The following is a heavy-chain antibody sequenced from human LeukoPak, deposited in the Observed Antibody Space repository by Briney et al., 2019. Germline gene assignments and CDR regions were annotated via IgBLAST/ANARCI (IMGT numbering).Heavy chain of an antibody. CDR3: ARQGQYCSSTSCYRDLSHFDY. J-gene: IGHJ4*02. CDR1: GGSISSSSYY. CDR2: IYYSGST. V-gene: IGHV4-39*01. Sequence: TPSETLSLTCTVSGGSISSSSYYWGWMRQPPGKGLDWLVNIYYSGSTYYNPSLKSRVTISVDPSKNQLSLKPSPVTAADTAVYYCARQGQYCSSTSCYRDLSHFDYWGQGTPVTVSS. D-gene: IGHD2-2*01.